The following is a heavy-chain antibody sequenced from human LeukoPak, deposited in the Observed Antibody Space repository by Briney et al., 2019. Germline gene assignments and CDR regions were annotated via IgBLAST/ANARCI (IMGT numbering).Heavy chain of an antibody. CDR1: GGTFSTYD. CDR3: AGVAGSMVRGVSGFDI. J-gene: IGHJ3*02. Sequence: GASVKVSCKASGGTFSTYDINWVRQAPGQGLEWMGGIIPIFGTTNYAQKFQGRVTITADESTNTAYMELSSLRSEDTAVYYCAGVAGSMVRGVSGFDIWGQGTMVTVSS. D-gene: IGHD3-10*01. V-gene: IGHV1-69*13. CDR2: IIPIFGTT.